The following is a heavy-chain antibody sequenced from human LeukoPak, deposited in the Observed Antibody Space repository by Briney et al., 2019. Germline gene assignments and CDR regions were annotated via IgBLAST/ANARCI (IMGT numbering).Heavy chain of an antibody. CDR1: GYSISSGYY. Sequence: KPSETLSLTCTVSGYSISSGYYWGWIRQPPGKGLEWIGSIYHSGSTYYNPSLKSRVTISVDTSKNQFSLKLSSVTAADTAVYYCARGYDFWSGYYQNWFDPWGQGTLVTVSS. CDR2: IYHSGST. J-gene: IGHJ5*02. D-gene: IGHD3-3*01. V-gene: IGHV4-38-2*02. CDR3: ARGYDFWSGYYQNWFDP.